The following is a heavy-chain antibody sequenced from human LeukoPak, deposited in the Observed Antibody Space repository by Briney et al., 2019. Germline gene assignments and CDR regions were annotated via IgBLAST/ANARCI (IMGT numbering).Heavy chain of an antibody. Sequence: SETLSLTCTVSGGSISDHYWTWIRQPPGKGLEWIGYIYYSGSTNYNPSLKSRVTISVDTSKNQFSLKLSSVTAADTAVYYCARAIRFGELCYFDYWGQGTLVTVSS. CDR3: ARAIRFGELCYFDY. V-gene: IGHV4-59*11. J-gene: IGHJ4*02. CDR2: IYYSGST. D-gene: IGHD3-10*01. CDR1: GGSISDHY.